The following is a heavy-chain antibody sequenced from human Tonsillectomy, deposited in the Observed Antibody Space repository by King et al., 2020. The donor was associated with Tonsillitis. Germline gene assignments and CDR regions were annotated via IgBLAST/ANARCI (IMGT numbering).Heavy chain of an antibody. Sequence: VQLVESGGGVVQPGRSLRLSCAASGFTFRSYAMHWVRQAPGKGLEWVTVISYDGSYKYYADSVKGRFTISRDNSKNTLYLQMNTLRAEDTAVYYCARDLLMGSGWYGVCDYWGQGTLVTVSS. CDR3: ARDLLMGSGWYGVCDY. CDR2: ISYDGSYK. J-gene: IGHJ4*02. V-gene: IGHV3-30*04. D-gene: IGHD6-19*01. CDR1: GFTFRSYA.